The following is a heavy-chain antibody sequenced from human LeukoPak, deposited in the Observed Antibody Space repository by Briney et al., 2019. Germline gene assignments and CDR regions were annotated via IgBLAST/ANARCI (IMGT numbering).Heavy chain of an antibody. CDR2: LIPIFGTA. Sequence: ASVKVSCKASGGTFSSYAISWVRQAPGQGLEWMGGLIPIFGTANYAQKFRGRVTITADKSTRTAYMELSSLRSEDTAVYYCARGPNHYYYMDFWGKGTTVSVSS. CDR3: ARGPNHYYYMDF. J-gene: IGHJ6*03. CDR1: GGTFSSYA. D-gene: IGHD2-8*01. V-gene: IGHV1-69*06.